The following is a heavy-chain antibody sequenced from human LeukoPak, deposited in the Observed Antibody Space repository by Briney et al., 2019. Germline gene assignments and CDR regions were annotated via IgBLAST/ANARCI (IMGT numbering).Heavy chain of an antibody. V-gene: IGHV4-4*07. Sequence: PSETLSLTCTVSGGSISSYYWSWIRQPAGKGLEWIGRIYTSGSTNYNPSLKSRVTISVDTSKNQFSLKLSSVTAADTAVYYCARVRGSGSFDYWAREPWSPSPQ. CDR2: IYTSGST. J-gene: IGHJ4*02. D-gene: IGHD3-10*01. CDR1: GGSISSYY. CDR3: ARVRGSGSFDY.